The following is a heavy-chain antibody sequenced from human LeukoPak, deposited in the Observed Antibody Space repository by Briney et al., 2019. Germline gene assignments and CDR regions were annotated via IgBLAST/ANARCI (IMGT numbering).Heavy chain of an antibody. CDR2: ISSSSSYI. J-gene: IGHJ6*04. Sequence: GGSLRPSCAASGLTFSSYTMTWFRHAPANALEWFSSISSSSSYIYYADSVKGRFTISRDNAKNSLYLQMNSLRAEDTAVYYCARGYGSGSYYIALDYYYYGMDVWGKGTTVTVSS. CDR1: GLTFSSYT. V-gene: IGHV3-21*01. CDR3: ARGYGSGSYYIALDYYYYGMDV. D-gene: IGHD3-10*01.